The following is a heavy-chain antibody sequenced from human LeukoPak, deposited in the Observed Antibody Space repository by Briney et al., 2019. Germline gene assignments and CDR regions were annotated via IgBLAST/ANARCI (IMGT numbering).Heavy chain of an antibody. D-gene: IGHD2-15*01. V-gene: IGHV3-21*01. CDR1: GFTFSSYS. CDR3: ARSGLGYCSGGSCYDY. J-gene: IGHJ4*02. CDR2: ISSSSSYI. Sequence: GGSLRLSCAASGFTFSSYSMNWVRQAPGKGLEWVLSISSSSSYIYYAGSVKGRFTISRDNAKNSLYLQMNSLRAEDTAVYYCARSGLGYCSGGSCYDYWGQGTLVTVSS.